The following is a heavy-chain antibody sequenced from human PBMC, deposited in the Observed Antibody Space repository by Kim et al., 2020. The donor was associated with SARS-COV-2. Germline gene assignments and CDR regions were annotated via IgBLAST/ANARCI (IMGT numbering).Heavy chain of an antibody. Sequence: SSEASGYSVSTYDINWALPPPFPFLEWMGWMNPNTGHTGYAQKFQGRISMTRATSLRTADMELTDLRPEDTGVYYCATVVVPNTFALDPWGQGTLVTVSS. CDR2: MNPNTGHT. V-gene: IGHV1-8*01. CDR3: ATVVVPNTFALDP. J-gene: IGHJ5*02. D-gene: IGHD2-2*01. CDR1: GYSVSTYD.